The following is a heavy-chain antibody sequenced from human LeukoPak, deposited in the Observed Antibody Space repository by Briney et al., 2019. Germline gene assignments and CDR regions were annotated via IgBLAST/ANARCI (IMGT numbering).Heavy chain of an antibody. V-gene: IGHV4-38-2*02. CDR2: IYHSGST. CDR1: GYSISSGYY. D-gene: IGHD5-24*01. CDR3: AREGRDGYGGFDP. Sequence: SETLSLTCTVSGYSISSGYYWGWIRQPPGKGLEWIGSIYHSGSTYYNPSLKSRVTISVDTSKNQFSLKLSSVTAADTAVYYCAREGRDGYGGFDPWGQGTLVTVSS. J-gene: IGHJ5*02.